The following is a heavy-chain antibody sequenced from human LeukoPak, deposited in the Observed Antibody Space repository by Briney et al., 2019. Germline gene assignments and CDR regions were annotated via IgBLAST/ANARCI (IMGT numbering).Heavy chain of an antibody. Sequence: SETLSLTCTVSGGPVSSYYWSWIRQPPGKGQEWIGYIYYSGSTNYNPSLTSRVTISVDTSKNQFSLKLSSVTAADTAVYYCARVGGYYFKEFDPWGQGTLVTVSS. J-gene: IGHJ5*02. CDR1: GGPVSSYY. CDR2: IYYSGST. D-gene: IGHD3-22*01. V-gene: IGHV4-59*02. CDR3: ARVGGYYFKEFDP.